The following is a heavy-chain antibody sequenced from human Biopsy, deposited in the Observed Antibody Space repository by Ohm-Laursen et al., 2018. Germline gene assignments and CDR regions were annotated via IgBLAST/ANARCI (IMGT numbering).Heavy chain of an antibody. Sequence: SDTLSLTCRVSDFPLSSGAFYWSWIRQRPGKGLEWIGYIYYSGTTSFNPSLKIRVTMSVDTSANHFSLKLISVTAADTALYYCARSPASTWTGYFESWGQGSLVTVSS. CDR2: IYYSGTT. V-gene: IGHV4-30-4*02. D-gene: IGHD6-13*01. J-gene: IGHJ4*02. CDR3: ARSPASTWTGYFES. CDR1: DFPLSSGAFY.